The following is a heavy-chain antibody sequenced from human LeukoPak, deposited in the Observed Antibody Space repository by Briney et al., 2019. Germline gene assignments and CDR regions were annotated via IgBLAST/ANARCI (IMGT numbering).Heavy chain of an antibody. D-gene: IGHD3-10*02. J-gene: IGHJ2*01. CDR3: AREGLLYSAGYFDL. Sequence: ASVKVSCKASGFTFTSSAMQWVRQARGLRLEWIGWIVVGSGNTNYAQKFQERVTITRDMSTSTAYMELSSLRSEDTAVYYCAREGLLYSAGYFDLWGRGTLVTVSS. CDR1: GFTFTSSA. CDR2: IVVGSGNT. V-gene: IGHV1-58*02.